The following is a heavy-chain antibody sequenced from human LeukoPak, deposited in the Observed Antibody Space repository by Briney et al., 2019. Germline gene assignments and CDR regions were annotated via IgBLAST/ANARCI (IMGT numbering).Heavy chain of an antibody. V-gene: IGHV3-30*18. J-gene: IGHJ3*02. CDR3: AKASAGRDNI. Sequence: GRSLRLSCAASGFTFSSYGMPWVRQAPGKGLEWVAVISYDGSNKYYADSVKGRFTISRDNSKNTLYLQMNSLRAEDTAVYYCAKASAGRDNIWGQGTMVTVSS. CDR1: GFTFSSYG. D-gene: IGHD3-10*01. CDR2: ISYDGSNK.